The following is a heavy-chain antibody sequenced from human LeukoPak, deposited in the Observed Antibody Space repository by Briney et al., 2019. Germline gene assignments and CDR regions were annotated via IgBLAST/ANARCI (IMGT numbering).Heavy chain of an antibody. D-gene: IGHD2-15*01. CDR2: INHSGST. CDR3: ARGDKDVVVVAATLDY. Sequence: SETLSLTCAVYGGSFSGYYWSWIRQPPGKGLEWIGEINHSGSTNYNPSLKSRVTISVDTSKNQFSLKLSSVTAADTAVYYCARGDKDVVVVAATLDYWGRGTLVTVSS. J-gene: IGHJ4*02. CDR1: GGSFSGYY. V-gene: IGHV4-34*01.